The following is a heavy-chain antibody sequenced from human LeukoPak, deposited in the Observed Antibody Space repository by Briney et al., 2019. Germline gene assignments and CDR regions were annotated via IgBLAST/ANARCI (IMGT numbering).Heavy chain of an antibody. Sequence: GGSLRLSCAASGFTFSSYSMNWVRQAPGKGLEWVSYISSTSSTIYYADSVKGRFTISRDNAKNSLYLQMNSLRAEDTAVYYRARGLAVAGTWYFDYWGQGTLVTVSS. V-gene: IGHV3-48*01. D-gene: IGHD6-19*01. CDR2: ISSTSSTI. CDR3: ARGLAVAGTWYFDY. CDR1: GFTFSSYS. J-gene: IGHJ4*02.